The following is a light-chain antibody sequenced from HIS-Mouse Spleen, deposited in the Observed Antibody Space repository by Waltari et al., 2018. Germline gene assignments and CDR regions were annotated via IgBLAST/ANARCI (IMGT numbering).Light chain of an antibody. Sequence: SYVLTQPPSVSVAPGKTARITWGGNNLGSKRVHWYQQKPGQAPVLVVYDDSDRPSGIPERFSGSNSGNTATLTISRVEAGDEADYYCQVWDSSSDHVVFVGGTKLTVL. V-gene: IGLV3-21*03. CDR3: QVWDSSSDHVV. CDR2: DDS. CDR1: NLGSKR. J-gene: IGLJ2*01.